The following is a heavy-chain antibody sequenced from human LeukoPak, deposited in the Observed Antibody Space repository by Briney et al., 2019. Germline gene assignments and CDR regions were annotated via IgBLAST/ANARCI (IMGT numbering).Heavy chain of an antibody. Sequence: GGSLRLSCAASGFTVSSNYMSWVRQAPGKGLEWGSVTYSGGDPYYADSVKGRFTISRDNSKNTLYLQMNSLRAEDTAVYYCARLGMIQAYSTEDYWGQGPLVTVSS. J-gene: IGHJ4*02. D-gene: IGHD6-13*01. V-gene: IGHV3-53*01. CDR1: GFTVSSNY. CDR3: ARLGMIQAYSTEDY. CDR2: TYSGGDP.